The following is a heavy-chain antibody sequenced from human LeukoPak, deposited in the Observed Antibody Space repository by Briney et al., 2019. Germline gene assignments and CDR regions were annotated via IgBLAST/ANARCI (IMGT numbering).Heavy chain of an antibody. Sequence: GGSLRLSCAASGFTFSSYSMNWVRQAPGKGLEWVSYISSSSSTIYYADSVKGRFTISRDNAKNSLYLQMNSLRAEDTAVYYCATFPSGSWSAYWGQGTLVTVSS. D-gene: IGHD1-26*01. CDR3: ATFPSGSWSAY. CDR2: ISSSSSTI. V-gene: IGHV3-48*01. CDR1: GFTFSSYS. J-gene: IGHJ4*02.